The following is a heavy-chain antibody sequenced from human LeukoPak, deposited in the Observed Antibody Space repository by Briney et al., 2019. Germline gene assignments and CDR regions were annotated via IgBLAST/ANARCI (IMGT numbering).Heavy chain of an antibody. CDR2: IDYSGST. V-gene: IGHV4-59*01. CDR1: GVSIRSYY. CDR3: AGGYSYGRQYFQH. J-gene: IGHJ1*01. D-gene: IGHD5-18*01. Sequence: SETLSLTCTVSGVSIRSYYWSWIRQPPGKGLEWIGYIDYSGSTNYNPSLKSRVTISLDTSKNHFSLKLSSVTAADTAVYYCAGGYSYGRQYFQHWGQGTLVTVSS.